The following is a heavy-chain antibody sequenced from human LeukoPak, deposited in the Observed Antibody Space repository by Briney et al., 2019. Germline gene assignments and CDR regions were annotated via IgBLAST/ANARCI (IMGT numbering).Heavy chain of an antibody. V-gene: IGHV4-59*01. Sequence: PSETLSLTCTVSGGSISSYYWSWIRQPPGKGLEWIGYIYYSGSTNYNPSLKSRVTISVDTSKNQFSLKLSSVTAADTAVYYCARARDDFWSGHQGRWSDPWGQGTLVTVSS. J-gene: IGHJ5*02. CDR1: GGSISSYY. CDR2: IYYSGST. D-gene: IGHD3-3*01. CDR3: ARARDDFWSGHQGRWSDP.